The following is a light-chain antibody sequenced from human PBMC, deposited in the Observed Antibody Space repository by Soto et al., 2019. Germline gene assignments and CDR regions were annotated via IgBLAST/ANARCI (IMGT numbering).Light chain of an antibody. V-gene: IGKV3-20*01. CDR1: QSVDNRF. Sequence: EVLMTRCPATLSLTPGDRATLSCRAGQSVDNRFLAWYQQKPGQAPRLLIYGTSTRATGIPDRFSGSASGTDFTLTITRLEPEDFAVYYCQRYDGSPLYTFGQGTKVDIK. CDR3: QRYDGSPLYT. CDR2: GTS. J-gene: IGKJ2*01.